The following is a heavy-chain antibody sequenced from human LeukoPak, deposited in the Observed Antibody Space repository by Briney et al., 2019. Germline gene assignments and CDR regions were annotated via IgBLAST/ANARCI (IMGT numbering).Heavy chain of an antibody. V-gene: IGHV4-59*06. Sequence: SETLSLTCTVSGGSISSYYWSWVRQPAGKRLEWIGRIYYSGSTYYNPSLKSRVTISVDTSKNQFSLKLSSVTAADTAVYYCARKMGSVGNYYGSGTHPFDPWGQGTLVTVSS. CDR2: IYYSGST. J-gene: IGHJ5*02. D-gene: IGHD3-10*01. CDR3: ARKMGSVGNYYGSGTHPFDP. CDR1: GGSISSYY.